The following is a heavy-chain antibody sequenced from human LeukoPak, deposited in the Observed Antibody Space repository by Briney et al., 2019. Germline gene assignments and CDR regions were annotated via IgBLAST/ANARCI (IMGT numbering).Heavy chain of an antibody. D-gene: IGHD6-13*01. Sequence: QSGGSLRLSCAASGFTFSSYWMSWVRQAPGKGLEWVANIKQDGSEKYYVDSVKGRFTISRDNAKNSLYLQMNSLRAEDTAVYYCARAPIAAAGTNQDYWGQEPWSPSPQ. CDR1: GFTFSSYW. J-gene: IGHJ4*01. CDR2: IKQDGSEK. V-gene: IGHV3-7*01. CDR3: ARAPIAAAGTNQDY.